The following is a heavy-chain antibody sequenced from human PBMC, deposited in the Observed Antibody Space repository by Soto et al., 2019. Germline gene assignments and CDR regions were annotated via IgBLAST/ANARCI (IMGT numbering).Heavy chain of an antibody. CDR2: IWYDGSKK. J-gene: IGHJ4*02. Sequence: GRSLRLSCTTSGFSFRNYAMHWVRQAPGKGLEWVAVIWYDGSKKYYADSVTGRFTASRDNSKNMMFLQMNSLRAEDTAVYYCARDPYSDNDVFFDYWGQGSLVTVSS. CDR3: ARDPYSDNDVFFDY. V-gene: IGHV3-33*01. CDR1: GFSFRNYA. D-gene: IGHD4-4*01.